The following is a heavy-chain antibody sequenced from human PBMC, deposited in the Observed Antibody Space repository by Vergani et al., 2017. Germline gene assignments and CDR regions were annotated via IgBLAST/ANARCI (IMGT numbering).Heavy chain of an antibody. CDR2: INPSGGST. J-gene: IGHJ4*02. D-gene: IGHD4-23*01. CDR1: GYTFTSYD. CDR3: ARGLTTVVWDLFDY. V-gene: IGHV1-46*03. Sequence: QVQLVQSGAEVKKPGASVKVSCKASGYTFTSYDINWVRQAPGQGLEWMGIINPSGGSTKYAQKFQGRVTMTRDTSTSTVHMELSSLRSEDTAVYYCARGLTTVVWDLFDYWGQGTLVTVSS.